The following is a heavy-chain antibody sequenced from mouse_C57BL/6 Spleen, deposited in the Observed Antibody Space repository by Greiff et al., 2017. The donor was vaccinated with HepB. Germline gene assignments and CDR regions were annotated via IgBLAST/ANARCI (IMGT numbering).Heavy chain of an antibody. J-gene: IGHJ4*01. V-gene: IGHV5-12*01. CDR1: GFTFSDYY. Sequence: EVKVVESGGGLVQPGGSLKLSCAASGFTFSDYYMYWVRQTPEKRLEWVAYISNGGGSTYYPDTVKGRFTITRDNAKNTLYRQLSRLKSEDTAMYCCAKRCPRLNCAMDYWGQGTTVTVSS. CDR2: ISNGGGST. CDR3: AKRCPRLNCAMDY.